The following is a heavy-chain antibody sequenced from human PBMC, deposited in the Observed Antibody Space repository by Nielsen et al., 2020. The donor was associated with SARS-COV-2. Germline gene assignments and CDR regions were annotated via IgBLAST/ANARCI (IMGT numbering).Heavy chain of an antibody. CDR3: SRLYSGATDY. V-gene: IGHV3-30-3*01. J-gene: IGHJ4*02. CDR2: ISYDGSNK. D-gene: IGHD1-26*01. Sequence: WIRQPPGKGLEWVAVISYDGSNKYYADSVKGRFTISRDDSKNTAYLQMNSLKTEDTAVYYCSRLYSGATDYWGQGILVTVSS.